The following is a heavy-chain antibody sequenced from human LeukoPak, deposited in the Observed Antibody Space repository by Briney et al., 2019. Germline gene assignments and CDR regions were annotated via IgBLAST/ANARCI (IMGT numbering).Heavy chain of an antibody. Sequence: GGSLRLSCAASGFTLSSYWMHWVRHAPGKGMVWVSRINSDGSSTSYADSVKGRFTISRDNAKNSLYLQMNSLRAEDTAVYYCAREGFWSGYHKNWFDPWGQGTLVTVSS. J-gene: IGHJ5*02. CDR2: INSDGSST. V-gene: IGHV3-74*01. CDR3: AREGFWSGYHKNWFDP. CDR1: GFTLSSYW. D-gene: IGHD3-3*01.